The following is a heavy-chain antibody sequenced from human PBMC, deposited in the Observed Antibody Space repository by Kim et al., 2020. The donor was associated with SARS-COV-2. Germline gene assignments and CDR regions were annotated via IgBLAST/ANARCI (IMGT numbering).Heavy chain of an antibody. CDR2: INHSGST. D-gene: IGHD3-22*01. CDR3: ASFYDSSGYYY. J-gene: IGHJ4*02. V-gene: IGHV4-34*01. CDR1: GGSFSGYY. Sequence: SETLSLTCAVYGGSFSGYYWSWIRQPPGKGLEWIGEINHSGSTNYNPSLESRVTISVDTSKNQFSLKLSSVTAADTAVYYCASFYDSSGYYYWGQGTLVTVSS.